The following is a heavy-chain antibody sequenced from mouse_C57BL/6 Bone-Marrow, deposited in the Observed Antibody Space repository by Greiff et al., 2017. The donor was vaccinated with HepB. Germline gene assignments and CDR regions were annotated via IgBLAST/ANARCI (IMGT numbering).Heavy chain of an antibody. J-gene: IGHJ3*01. D-gene: IGHD2-2*01. V-gene: IGHV1-62-2*01. CDR2: FYPGSGSI. CDR1: GYTFTEYT. Sequence: QVQLQQSGAELVKPGASVKLSCKASGYTFTEYTIHWVKQRSGQGLEWIGWFYPGSGSIKYNEKFKDKATLTVDTSSSTAYMELHSLTSEDSAVYFCARSGDGYGGFAYWGQGTLVTVSA. CDR3: ARSGDGYGGFAY.